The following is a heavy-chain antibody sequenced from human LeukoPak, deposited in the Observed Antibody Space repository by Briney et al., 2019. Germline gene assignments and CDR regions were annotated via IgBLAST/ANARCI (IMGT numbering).Heavy chain of an antibody. CDR1: GFTFSSYG. CDR2: ISYDGSNK. D-gene: IGHD5-18*01. V-gene: IGHV3-30*18. CDR3: AKDRWVQLWLGYFDY. Sequence: GGSLRLSCAASGFTFSSYGMHWVRQAPGKGLGWVAVISYDGSNKYYADSVKGRFTISRDNSKNTLYLQMNSLRAEDTAVYYCAKDRWVQLWLGYFDYWGQGTLVTVSS. J-gene: IGHJ4*02.